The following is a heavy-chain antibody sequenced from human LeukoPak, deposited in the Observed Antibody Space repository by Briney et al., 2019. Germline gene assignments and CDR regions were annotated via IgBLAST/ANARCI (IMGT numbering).Heavy chain of an antibody. CDR3: ARVTYSSSSISLDAFDI. J-gene: IGHJ3*02. D-gene: IGHD6-6*01. V-gene: IGHV4-4*07. CDR1: GGSISSYY. Sequence: SETLSLTCTVSGGSISSYYWSWIRQPAGKGLEWIGRIYTSGSTNYNPSLKSRVTMSVDTSKNQFSLKLSTVTAADTAVYYCARVTYSSSSISLDAFDIWGQGTMVTVSS. CDR2: IYTSGST.